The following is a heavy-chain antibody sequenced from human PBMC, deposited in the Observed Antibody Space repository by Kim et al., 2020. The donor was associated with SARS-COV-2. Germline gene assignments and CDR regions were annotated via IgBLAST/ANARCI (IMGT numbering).Heavy chain of an antibody. CDR2: IIPIFGTA. Sequence: SVKVSCKASGGTFSSYAISWVRQAPGQGLEWMGGIIPIFGTANYAQKFQGRVTITADESTSTASMELSSLSSADTAVYYCARGGPMIQGRYVVDVCGPG. CDR3: ARGGPMIQGRYVVDV. J-gene: IGHJ6*02. V-gene: IGHV1-69*13. D-gene: IGHD3-10*01. CDR1: GGTFSSYA.